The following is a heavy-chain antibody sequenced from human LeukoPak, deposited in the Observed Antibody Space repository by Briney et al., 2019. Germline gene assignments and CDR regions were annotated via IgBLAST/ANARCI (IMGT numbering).Heavy chain of an antibody. V-gene: IGHV3-74*01. CDR2: INSDESST. D-gene: IGHD6-19*01. J-gene: IGHJ4*02. CDR1: GFSFSSYW. Sequence: GGSLRLSCVASGFSFSSYWMHWVRQAPGKGLVWVSRINSDESSTTYADSVKGRVTISRDNAKNTLYLQMNSLRAEDTAVYYCAGGRYSSVWYWGQGTLVTVSS. CDR3: AGGRYSSVWY.